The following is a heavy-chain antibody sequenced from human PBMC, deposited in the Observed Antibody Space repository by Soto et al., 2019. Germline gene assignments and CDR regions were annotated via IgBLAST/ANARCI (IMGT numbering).Heavy chain of an antibody. CDR3: ARGGGSTKVDY. CDR2: TSNSGST. J-gene: IGHJ4*02. D-gene: IGHD2-2*01. CDR1: GGSITSSGYY. Sequence: QVQLQESGPGLVKPSQTLSLTCTVSGGSITSSGYYWSWIRQHPGEGLEWIGFTSNSGSTSYNPCLRSRVTISVDTSSNQFSLNLKYVTAADPAVYYCARGGGSTKVDYWGQGTLVTVSP. V-gene: IGHV4-31*03.